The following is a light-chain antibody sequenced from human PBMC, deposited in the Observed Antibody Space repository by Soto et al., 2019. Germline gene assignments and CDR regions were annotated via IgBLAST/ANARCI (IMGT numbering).Light chain of an antibody. CDR1: SSDVGGYDY. Sequence: QSVLTQPPSVSGSPGQSVTISCTGTSSDVGGYDYVSWYQQHPGKAPKLLIYDVTKRPSGVPDRFSGSKSGNTASLTISGLQAEDEADFFCCSDAGNYNYVFGTGTKLTVL. CDR2: DVT. V-gene: IGLV2-11*01. CDR3: CSDAGNYNYV. J-gene: IGLJ1*01.